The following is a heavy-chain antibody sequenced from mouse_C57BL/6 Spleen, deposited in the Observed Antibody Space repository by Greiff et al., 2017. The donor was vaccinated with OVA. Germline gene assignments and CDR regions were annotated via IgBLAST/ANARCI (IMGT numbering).Heavy chain of an antibody. CDR3: ANWDGNFDV. J-gene: IGHJ1*03. Sequence: QVQLQQSGAELVRPGASVKLSCKASGYTFTDYYINWVKQRPGQGLEWIARIYPGSGNTYYNEKFKGKATLTAEKSSSTAYMQLSSLTSEDSAVYFCANWDGNFDVWGTGTTVTVSS. D-gene: IGHD4-1*02. CDR2: IYPGSGNT. V-gene: IGHV1-76*01. CDR1: GYTFTDYY.